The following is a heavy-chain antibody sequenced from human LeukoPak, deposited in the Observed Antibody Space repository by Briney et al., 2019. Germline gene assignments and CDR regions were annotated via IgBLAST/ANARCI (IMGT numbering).Heavy chain of an antibody. CDR3: ARLYYDILTGYSVDAFDI. J-gene: IGHJ3*02. CDR1: GYTFTGYY. D-gene: IGHD3-9*01. V-gene: IGHV1-2*02. CDR2: INPNSGGT. Sequence: GASVKVSCKASGYTFTGYYMHWVRQAPGQGLEWMGWINPNSGGTNYAQKFQGRVTMTRDTSISTAYMELSRLRSDDTAVYYCARLYYDILTGYSVDAFDIWGQGTMVTVSS.